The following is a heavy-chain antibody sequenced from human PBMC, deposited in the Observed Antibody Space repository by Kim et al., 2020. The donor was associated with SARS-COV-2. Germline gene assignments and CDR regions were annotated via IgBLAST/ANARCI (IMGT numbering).Heavy chain of an antibody. D-gene: IGHD3-10*01. Sequence: SLELRVTISVDTSKNQFSLKLSAVTAADTAVYYCAREQKKWFGLPGAFDIWGQGTMVTGSS. J-gene: IGHJ3*02. CDR3: AREQKKWFGLPGAFDI. V-gene: IGHV4-59*01.